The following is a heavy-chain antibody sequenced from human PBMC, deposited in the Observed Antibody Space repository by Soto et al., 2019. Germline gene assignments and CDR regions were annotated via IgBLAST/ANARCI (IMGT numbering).Heavy chain of an antibody. V-gene: IGHV1-18*01. CDR1: GYTLKSYG. J-gene: IGHJ5*02. CDR2: FSAHKGDT. D-gene: IGHD3-10*01. Sequence: QVQLVQAGAEVMKPGASVKVSCEASGYTLKSYGLSWVRQAPGQGLEWMGRFSAHKGDTHYARKCPGRLTRTTDTFTSSAFLELRSLTSDEKAVYYCAREPIVVWFGESFPNSFDSWGQGTLVTVSS. CDR3: AREPIVVWFGESFPNSFDS.